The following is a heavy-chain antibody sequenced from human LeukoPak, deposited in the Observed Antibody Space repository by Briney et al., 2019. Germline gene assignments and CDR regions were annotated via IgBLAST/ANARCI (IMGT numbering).Heavy chain of an antibody. V-gene: IGHV3-9*01. CDR1: GFSFDDYA. D-gene: IGHD5-12*01. CDR3: ARASRGYSGYDYPLDY. Sequence: GGSPRLSCAASGFSFDDYAMHWVRPAPGKGLEWVACTSWNRGSIGYADSVTGRFSISRDNAKNSLFLQVNSLRAEDTALYYCARASRGYSGYDYPLDYWGQGTLVTVSS. CDR2: TSWNRGSI. J-gene: IGHJ4*02.